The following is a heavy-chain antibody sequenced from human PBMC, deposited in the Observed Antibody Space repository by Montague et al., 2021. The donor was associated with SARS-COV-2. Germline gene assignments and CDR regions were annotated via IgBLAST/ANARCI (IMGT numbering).Heavy chain of an antibody. V-gene: IGHV4-39*01. Sequence: SETLSLTCTVSGGSISSSSYYWGWIRQPPGKGLEWIGSIYYSGSTYYXPSLKSRVTISVDTSKNQFSLKLSSVTAADTAVYYCARRGYSGYEYLLLVDYWGQGTLVTVSS. D-gene: IGHD5-12*01. CDR1: GGSISSSSYY. J-gene: IGHJ4*02. CDR2: IYYSGST. CDR3: ARRGYSGYEYLLLVDY.